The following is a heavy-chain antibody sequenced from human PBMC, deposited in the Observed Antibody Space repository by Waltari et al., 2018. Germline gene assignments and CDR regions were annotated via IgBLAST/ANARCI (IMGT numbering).Heavy chain of an antibody. D-gene: IGHD7-27*01. CDR2: INGGGGST. V-gene: IGHV3-23*04. Sequence: EVQLEESGGDLVQPGWSLRLSCAASGFTFSNYAVTWVRQVPWKGLEWVSSINGGGGSTYYTDSVKGRFTVSRDNSKSTLYLQLNSLRGEDTAVYYCAKEANWGFYWYFDLWGRGTLVTVSS. J-gene: IGHJ2*01. CDR3: AKEANWGFYWYFDL. CDR1: GFTFSNYA.